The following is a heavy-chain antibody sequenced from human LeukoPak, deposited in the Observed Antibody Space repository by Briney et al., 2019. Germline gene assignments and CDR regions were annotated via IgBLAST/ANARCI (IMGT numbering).Heavy chain of an antibody. CDR1: GYTFTGYY. V-gene: IGHV1-2*02. CDR3: ARVAAAGTPMGAFDI. J-gene: IGHJ3*02. Sequence: EASVKVSCKASGYTFTGYYMHLVRQAPGQGLEWIGWINPNSGGTNYAQKFQGRVTMTRDTSISTAYMELSRLRSDDTAVYYCARVAAAGTPMGAFDIWGQGTMVTVSS. D-gene: IGHD6-13*01. CDR2: INPNSGGT.